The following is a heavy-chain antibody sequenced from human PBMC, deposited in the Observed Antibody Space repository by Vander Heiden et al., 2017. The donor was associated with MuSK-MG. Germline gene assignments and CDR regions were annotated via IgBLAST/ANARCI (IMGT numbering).Heavy chain of an antibody. CDR3: ARGHTFYYDSRGYYAYFDY. V-gene: IGHV4-61*02. D-gene: IGHD3-22*01. J-gene: IGHJ4*02. CDR2: IHTTGST. CDR1: GVSITRGRPF. Sequence: QMQLHESGPGLVKTSQTLSLTCTVSGVSITRGRPFWGWVRQPAGKGLEWIGRIHTTGSTDYNPSLESRLSISVDKSKNQFSLTLSSVTAADTAVYYCARGHTFYYDSRGYYAYFDYWGRGTLVSVSS.